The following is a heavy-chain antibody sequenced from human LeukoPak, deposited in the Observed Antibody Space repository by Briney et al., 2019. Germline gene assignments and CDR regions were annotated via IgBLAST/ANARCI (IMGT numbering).Heavy chain of an antibody. CDR2: MNPNSGGT. Sequence: ASVKLSCKASGYTFAGYYMHWVRQAPRQGLEWMGWMNPNSGGTNYAKKFQGRVTMTRDTSISTAYMELSRLRSDDTTVYYCARVGAYSGYVIDYWGQGTLVTVSS. J-gene: IGHJ4*02. CDR1: GYTFAGYY. D-gene: IGHD5-12*01. CDR3: ARVGAYSGYVIDY. V-gene: IGHV1-2*02.